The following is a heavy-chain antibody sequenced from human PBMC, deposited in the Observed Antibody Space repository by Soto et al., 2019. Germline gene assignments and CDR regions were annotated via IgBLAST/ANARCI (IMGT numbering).Heavy chain of an antibody. J-gene: IGHJ4*02. CDR2: INPNSGGT. CDR1: GYTFTGYY. V-gene: IGHV1-2*02. Sequence: ASVKVSCKASGYTFTGYYMHWVRQAPGQGLEWMGWINPNSGGTNYAQKLQGRVTMTRDTSISTAHMELSRLRSDDTAVYYCARGPSSSSFDYWGQGTLVTVSS. CDR3: ARGPSSSSFDY. D-gene: IGHD6-13*01.